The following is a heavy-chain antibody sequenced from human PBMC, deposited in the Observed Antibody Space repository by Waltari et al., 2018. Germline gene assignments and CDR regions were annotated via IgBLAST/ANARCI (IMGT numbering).Heavy chain of an antibody. CDR3: AKDTSSRTTEHYDD. J-gene: IGHJ4*02. CDR2: ISWNSGSI. D-gene: IGHD1-1*01. Sequence: EVQLVESGGGLVQPGRSLRPSCAASAFTFDDYAMHWVRQAPGKGLEWVSGISWNSGSIGYADAVNVLFTISRDNAKNSLYLQMNSLRAEDTALYYCAKDTSSRTTEHYDDWGQGTLVAVSS. CDR1: AFTFDDYA. V-gene: IGHV3-9*01.